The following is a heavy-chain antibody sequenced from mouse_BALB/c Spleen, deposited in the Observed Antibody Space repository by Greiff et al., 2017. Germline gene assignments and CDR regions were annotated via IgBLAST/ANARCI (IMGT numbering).Heavy chain of an antibody. CDR3: ARDELLFAY. Sequence: QVQLQQPGAELVKPGTSVKLSCKASGYNFTSYWINWVKLRPGQGLEWIGDIYPGSGSTNYNEKFKSKATLTVDTSSSTAYMQLSSLASEDSALYYCARDELLFAYWGQGTLVTVSA. V-gene: IGHV1-55*01. D-gene: IGHD4-1*01. CDR2: IYPGSGST. CDR1: GYNFTSYW. J-gene: IGHJ3*01.